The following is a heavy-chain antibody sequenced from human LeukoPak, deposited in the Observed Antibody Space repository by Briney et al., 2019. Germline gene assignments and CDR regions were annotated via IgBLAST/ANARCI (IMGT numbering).Heavy chain of an antibody. CDR3: ARDLTIFGVARFDP. CDR2: INHSGST. Sequence: PSETLSLTCAVYGGSFSGYYWSWIRQPPGKGLEWIGEINHSGSTNYNPSLKSRVTISVDTSKNQFSLKLSSVTAADTAVYYYARDLTIFGVARFDPWGQGTLVTVSS. V-gene: IGHV4-34*01. CDR1: GGSFSGYY. J-gene: IGHJ5*02. D-gene: IGHD3-3*01.